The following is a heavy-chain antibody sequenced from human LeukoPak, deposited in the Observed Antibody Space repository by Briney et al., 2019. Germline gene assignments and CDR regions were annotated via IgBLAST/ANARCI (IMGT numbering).Heavy chain of an antibody. CDR1: GFTFSSYA. J-gene: IGHJ4*02. CDR2: ISYDGSNK. Sequence: GGSLRLSCAASGFTFSSYAMHWVRQAPGKGLEWVAVISYDGSNKYYADSVKGRFTISGDNSKNTLYLQMNSLRAEDTAVYYCETSNYYDSSGYVHWGQGTLVTVSS. D-gene: IGHD3-22*01. CDR3: ETSNYYDSSGYVH. V-gene: IGHV3-30-3*01.